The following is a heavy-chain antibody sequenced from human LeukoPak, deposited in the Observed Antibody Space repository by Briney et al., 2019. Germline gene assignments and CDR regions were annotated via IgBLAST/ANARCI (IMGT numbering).Heavy chain of an antibody. V-gene: IGHV4-61*02. CDR3: ARGFCSNTRCYKEMATILPDY. CDR1: GGSISSGSYY. D-gene: IGHD2-2*02. CDR2: IYTSGST. Sequence: SQTLFLTCTVSGGSISSGSYYWSWIRQPAGKGLEWIGRIYTSGSTNYNPSLKSRVTISVDTSKNQFSLELRSVTAADTAVYYCARGFCSNTRCYKEMATILPDYWGQGALVTVSS. J-gene: IGHJ4*02.